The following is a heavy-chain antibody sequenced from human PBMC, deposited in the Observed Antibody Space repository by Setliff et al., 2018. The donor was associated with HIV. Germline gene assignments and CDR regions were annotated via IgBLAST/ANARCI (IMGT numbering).Heavy chain of an antibody. CDR1: GYIFTMYT. Sequence: ASVKVSCKASGYIFTMYTMYWVRQAPGQRLEWMGRINTVNGNTKYSQNFQGRVTITRDTSANTANMELSSLRSEDTAVYYCARGYYNFWSGYYDSRFPNPIDAFDIWGQGTMVTVSS. CDR3: ARGYYNFWSGYYDSRFPNPIDAFDI. CDR2: INTVNGNT. D-gene: IGHD3-3*01. V-gene: IGHV1-3*04. J-gene: IGHJ3*02.